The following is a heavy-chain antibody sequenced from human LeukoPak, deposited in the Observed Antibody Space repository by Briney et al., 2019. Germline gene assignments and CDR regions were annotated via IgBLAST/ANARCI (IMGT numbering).Heavy chain of an antibody. J-gene: IGHJ5*02. Sequence: PSETLSLTCTVSGGSISSGDYYWSWIRQPPGKGLEWIGYIYYSGSTYYNPSLKSQVTISVDTSKNQFSLKLSSVTAADTAVYYCARDHEGYSSVHNQNWFDPWGQGTLVTVSS. CDR2: IYYSGST. D-gene: IGHD6-25*01. CDR3: ARDHEGYSSVHNQNWFDP. V-gene: IGHV4-30-4*08. CDR1: GGSISSGDYY.